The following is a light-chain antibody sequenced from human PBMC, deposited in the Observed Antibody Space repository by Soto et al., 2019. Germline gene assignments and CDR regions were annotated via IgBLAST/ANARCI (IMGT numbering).Light chain of an antibody. J-gene: IGLJ1*01. CDR1: SSDVGDHNY. CDR3: CTWGGSSV. V-gene: IGLV2-11*01. Sequence: QSALTQPRSVSGSPGQSVTISCTGTSSDVGDHNYVSWYQQHPGKAPKLMISYVTKRPSGVPARFSGSKSGNTASLTISGLQAEDEADYYCCTWGGSSVFGTGTKVTVL. CDR2: YVT.